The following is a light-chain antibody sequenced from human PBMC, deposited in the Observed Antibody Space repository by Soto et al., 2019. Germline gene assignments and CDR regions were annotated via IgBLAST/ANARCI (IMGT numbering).Light chain of an antibody. CDR1: QGISNY. Sequence: DIQMTQSPSSLSASVGGRVTITCRASQGISNYLAWYQQKPGTVPKLLIYAASTLQSGVPSRFSGSGSGTYFTLTISSLLPEDAATYYCQNYNNVPFTFGPGTKVDAK. J-gene: IGKJ3*01. CDR3: QNYNNVPFT. CDR2: AAS. V-gene: IGKV1-27*01.